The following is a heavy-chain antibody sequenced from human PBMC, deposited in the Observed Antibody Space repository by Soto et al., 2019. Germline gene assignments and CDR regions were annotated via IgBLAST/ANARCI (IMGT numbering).Heavy chain of an antibody. V-gene: IGHV3-33*01. CDR2: IWYDGSNK. CDR3: ARDNAIAVAAPGFDP. D-gene: IGHD6-19*01. Sequence: QVQLVESGGGVVQPGRSLRLSCAASGFTFSSYGMHWVRQTPGKGLEWVAVIWYDGSNKYYADSVKGRFTISRDNSKNTLYLQMNSLRADDTAVYYCARDNAIAVAAPGFDPWGQGTLVTVSS. CDR1: GFTFSSYG. J-gene: IGHJ5*02.